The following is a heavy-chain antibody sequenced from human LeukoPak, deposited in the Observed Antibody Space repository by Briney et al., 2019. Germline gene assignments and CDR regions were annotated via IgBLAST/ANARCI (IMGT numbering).Heavy chain of an antibody. J-gene: IGHJ4*02. D-gene: IGHD6-19*01. V-gene: IGHV4-4*02. CDR1: GGSISSSNW. CDR2: IYHSGST. Sequence: SETLSLTCAVSGGSISSSNWWSWVRQPPGKGLEWIGEIYHSGSTNYNPSLRSRVTISVGKSKNQFSLKLSSVTAADTAVYYCARRGIAVAGSFDYWGQGTLVTVSS. CDR3: ARRGIAVAGSFDY.